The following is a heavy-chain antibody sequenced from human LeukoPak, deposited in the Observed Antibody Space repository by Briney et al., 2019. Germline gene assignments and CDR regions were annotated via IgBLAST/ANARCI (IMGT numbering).Heavy chain of an antibody. Sequence: ASVKVSCKASGYTFTSYDINWVRQATGQGLEWMGRMNPNSGNTGYAQKFQGRVTMTRNTSISTAYMELSSLRSDDTAVYYCARAGAMTDAFDIWGQGTMVTVSS. CDR1: GYTFTSYD. CDR2: MNPNSGNT. CDR3: ARAGAMTDAFDI. D-gene: IGHD2-2*01. V-gene: IGHV1-8*01. J-gene: IGHJ3*02.